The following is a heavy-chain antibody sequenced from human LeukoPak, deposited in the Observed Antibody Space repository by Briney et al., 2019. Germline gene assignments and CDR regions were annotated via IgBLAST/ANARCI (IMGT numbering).Heavy chain of an antibody. CDR2: IYYSGST. CDR1: GGSLSSFY. Sequence: SETLSLTCTVSGGSLSSFYWSRIRQPPGKGLEWIGYIYYSGSTNYNPSLKSRVTISVDTSKNQFSLNLSSVTAADTAVYYCAREGGWSGYFDLWGRGTLVTVSS. CDR3: AREGGWSGYFDL. J-gene: IGHJ2*01. V-gene: IGHV4-59*13. D-gene: IGHD6-19*01.